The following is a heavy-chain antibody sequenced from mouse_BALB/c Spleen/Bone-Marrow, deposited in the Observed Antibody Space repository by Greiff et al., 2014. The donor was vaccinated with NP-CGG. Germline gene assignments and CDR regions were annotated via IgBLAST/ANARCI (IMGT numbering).Heavy chain of an antibody. D-gene: IGHD2-4*01. J-gene: IGHJ2*01. CDR3: ARGWDYEGYFDY. Sequence: QVQLQQPGAELARPGASVKMSCKASGYSFTSYTMHWVKQRPGQGLEWIGYTNPSSGYTSYNQKFKDKATLTADKSSSTAYMQLISLTSEDSAVYYCARGWDYEGYFDYWGQGTTLTVSS. CDR1: GYSFTSYT. V-gene: IGHV1-4*01. CDR2: TNPSSGYT.